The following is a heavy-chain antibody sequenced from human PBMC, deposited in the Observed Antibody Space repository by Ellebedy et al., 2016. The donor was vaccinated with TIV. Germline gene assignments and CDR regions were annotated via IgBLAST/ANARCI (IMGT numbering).Heavy chain of an antibody. CDR3: AREFGDYAAFDI. V-gene: IGHV3-30-3*01. J-gene: IGHJ3*02. Sequence: GESLKISXAASGFTFSSYAMHWVRQAPGKGLEWVAVISYDGSNKYYADSVKGRFTISRDNSKNTLYLQMNSLRAEDTAVYYCAREFGDYAAFDIWGQGTMVTVSS. D-gene: IGHD4-17*01. CDR2: ISYDGSNK. CDR1: GFTFSSYA.